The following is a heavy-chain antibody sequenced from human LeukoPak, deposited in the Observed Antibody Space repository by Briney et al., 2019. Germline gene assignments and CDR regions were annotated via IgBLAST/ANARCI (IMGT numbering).Heavy chain of an antibody. CDR3: ASGYYYGSGTLDAFDI. V-gene: IGHV4-34*01. CDR2: INHSGST. CDR1: GGSFSGYY. D-gene: IGHD3-10*01. Sequence: PSETLSLTCAVYGGSFSGYYWSWIRQPPGKGLEWIGEINHSGSTNYNPSLKSRVTISVDTSKNQFSLKLSSVTAADTAVYYCASGYYYGSGTLDAFDIWGQGTMVTVSS. J-gene: IGHJ3*02.